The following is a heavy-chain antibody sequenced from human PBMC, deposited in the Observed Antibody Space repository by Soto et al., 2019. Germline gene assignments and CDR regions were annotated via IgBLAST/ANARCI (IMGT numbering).Heavy chain of an antibody. CDR3: ASLLGYCSGGSCYYFDY. CDR2: IYYSGST. Sequence: QVQLQESGPGLVKPSQTLSLTCTVSGGSISSGGYYWSWIRQHPGKGLEWIGYIYYSGSTYYNPSLKSRVTISVDTSKNQFSLKLSSVTAADTAVYYCASLLGYCSGGSCYYFDYWGQGTLVTVSS. D-gene: IGHD2-15*01. CDR1: GGSISSGGYY. V-gene: IGHV4-31*03. J-gene: IGHJ4*02.